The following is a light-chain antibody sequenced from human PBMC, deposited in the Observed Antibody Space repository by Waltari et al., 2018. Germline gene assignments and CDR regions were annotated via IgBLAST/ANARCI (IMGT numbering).Light chain of an antibody. V-gene: IGLV3-1*01. CDR2: QNN. Sequence: SYEVTQPPSVSVSPGQTASITCSGDELGKQFTCWYQQKPGQSPVLVIYQNNKRPSGIPERFSGSKSVTSASLAITGLQAEDEADYYCQSHDNSRGVVFGGGTKLTVL. CDR1: ELGKQF. J-gene: IGLJ2*01. CDR3: QSHDNSRGVV.